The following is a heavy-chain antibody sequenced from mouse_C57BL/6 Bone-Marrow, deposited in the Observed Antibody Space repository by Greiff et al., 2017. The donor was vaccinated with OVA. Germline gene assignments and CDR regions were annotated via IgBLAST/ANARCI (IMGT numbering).Heavy chain of an antibody. CDR3: ARASDYYGSSYVY. Sequence: VMLVESGPELVKPGASVKISCKASGYTFTDYYINWLKQRPGQGLEWIGWIFPGSGSTYYNEKFKGKATLTVDKSSSTAYMLLSSLTSEDSAVYFCARASDYYGSSYVYWGQGTTLTVSS. D-gene: IGHD1-1*01. CDR2: IFPGSGST. CDR1: GYTFTDYY. V-gene: IGHV1-75*01. J-gene: IGHJ2*01.